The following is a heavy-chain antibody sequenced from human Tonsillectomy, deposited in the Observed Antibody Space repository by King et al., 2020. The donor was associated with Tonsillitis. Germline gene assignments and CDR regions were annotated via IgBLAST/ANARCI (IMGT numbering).Heavy chain of an antibody. Sequence: VQLVESGGGVVQPGRSLRLACAASEFTFSNYAMYWVRQAPGKGLEWVAVISYDGSIKYYADSVQGRFTISRDNSKNTLYLQMNSLTAEDTAVYYCVTGGSSGYYDYWGQGTLVTVSS. CDR3: VTGGSSGYYDY. CDR2: ISYDGSIK. D-gene: IGHD3-22*01. CDR1: EFTFSNYA. V-gene: IGHV3-30-3*01. J-gene: IGHJ4*02.